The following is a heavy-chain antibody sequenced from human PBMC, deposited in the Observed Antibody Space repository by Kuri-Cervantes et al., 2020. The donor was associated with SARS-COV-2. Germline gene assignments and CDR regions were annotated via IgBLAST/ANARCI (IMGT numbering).Heavy chain of an antibody. V-gene: IGHV3-66*02. CDR3: ARDSGNYGGNAGYFDL. CDR1: GFTVSSNY. D-gene: IGHD4-23*01. J-gene: IGHJ2*01. Sequence: GESLKISCAASGFTVSSNYMSWVRQAPGKGLEWVSVIYSGGSTYYADSVKGRFTMSRDNSKNTLYLQMNSLRAEDTAVYYCARDSGNYGGNAGYFDLWGRGTLVTVSS. CDR2: IYSGGST.